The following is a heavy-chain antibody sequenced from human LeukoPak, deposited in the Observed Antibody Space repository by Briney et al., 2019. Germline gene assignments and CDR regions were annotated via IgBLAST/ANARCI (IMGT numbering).Heavy chain of an antibody. V-gene: IGHV4-59*12. CDR2: FHYSGST. CDR3: ARGGLKTYYYDSSGYETKTPFDY. J-gene: IGHJ4*02. Sequence: PSETLSLTCTVSGDSISSYYWSWIRQPPGKRLEWIGHFHYSGSTNYNPSLKSRVTISVDTSKNQFSLKLSSVTAADTAVYYCARGGLKTYYYDSSGYETKTPFDYWGQGTLVTVSS. CDR1: GDSISSYY. D-gene: IGHD3-22*01.